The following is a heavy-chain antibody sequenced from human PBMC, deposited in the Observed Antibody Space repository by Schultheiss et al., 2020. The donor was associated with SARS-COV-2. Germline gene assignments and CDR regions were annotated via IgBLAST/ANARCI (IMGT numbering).Heavy chain of an antibody. CDR1: GYSISSGYY. V-gene: IGHV4-38-2*01. Sequence: SETLSLTCAVSGYSISSGYYWGWIRQPPGKGLEWIGEIYHSGSTNYNPSLKSRVTTSLDTSKNQFSLRLSSVTAADTALYYCARIGMVRAVRDAFDTWGQGTMVTVSS. CDR2: IYHSGST. CDR3: ARIGMVRAVRDAFDT. D-gene: IGHD3-10*01. J-gene: IGHJ3*02.